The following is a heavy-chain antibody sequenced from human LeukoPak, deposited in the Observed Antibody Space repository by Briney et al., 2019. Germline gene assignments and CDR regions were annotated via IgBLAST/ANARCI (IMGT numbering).Heavy chain of an antibody. CDR3: ARDRGAPYYYDSSGYYSH. V-gene: IGHV1-69*04. J-gene: IGHJ4*02. CDR2: IIPILGIA. Sequence: ASVKVSCKASGGTFSSYAISWVRQAPGQGLEWMGRIIPILGIANYAQKFQGRVTITADKSTSTAYMELSSLRSEDTAVYYCARDRGAPYYYDSSGYYSHWGQGTLVTVSS. D-gene: IGHD3-22*01. CDR1: GGTFSSYA.